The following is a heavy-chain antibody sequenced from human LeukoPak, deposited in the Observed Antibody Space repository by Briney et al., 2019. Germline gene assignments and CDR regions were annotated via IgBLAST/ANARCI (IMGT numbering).Heavy chain of an antibody. V-gene: IGHV3-13*01. CDR2: IGSAGDI. CDR3: AVVTSSSIS. Sequence: RSGGSLRLSCAASGFTFSNYDMHWVRQATGKGLEWVSAIGSAGDIYYLGSVKGRFTISRENAKNSLYLQMNSLRPGDTALYYCAVVTSSSISWGQGTQVTVSP. D-gene: IGHD2-21*02. J-gene: IGHJ5*02. CDR1: GFTFSNYD.